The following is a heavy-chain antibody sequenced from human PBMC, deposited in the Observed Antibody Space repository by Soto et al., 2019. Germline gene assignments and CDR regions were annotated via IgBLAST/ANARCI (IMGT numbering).Heavy chain of an antibody. CDR3: ARGPSRYYSGSNFP. Sequence: GVLRLSCAASGFTFRNYWMHWVRQAPGKGLEWVSHINGDGSLIRYADSVKGRFTISRDNAKNMVHLQMNSLRVEDTAVYYCARGPSRYYSGSNFPWGQGTQVTVSS. J-gene: IGHJ5*02. D-gene: IGHD3-10*01. V-gene: IGHV3-74*01. CDR1: GFTFRNYW. CDR2: INGDGSLI.